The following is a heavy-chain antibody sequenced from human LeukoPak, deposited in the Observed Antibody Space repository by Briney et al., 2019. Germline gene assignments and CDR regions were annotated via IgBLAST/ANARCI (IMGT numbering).Heavy chain of an antibody. V-gene: IGHV3-53*01. CDR1: GFTVSSNY. Sequence: PGGSLRLSCAASGFTVSSNYMSWVRQAPGKGLEWVSLIHSGGSTTYADSVKGRFTFSRDNSKNTLYLQMNSLRAEDTAVYYCARDRVNWNDVGGLFDYWGQGTLVTVSS. D-gene: IGHD1-1*01. CDR2: IHSGGST. CDR3: ARDRVNWNDVGGLFDY. J-gene: IGHJ4*02.